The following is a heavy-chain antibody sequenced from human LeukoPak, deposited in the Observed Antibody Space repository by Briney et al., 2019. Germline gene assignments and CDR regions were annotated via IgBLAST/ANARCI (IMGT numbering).Heavy chain of an antibody. Sequence: PGGSLRLSCAASGFTFSYYYMSWIRQAPGKGLEWVSYISSSGSTIYYADSVKGRFTISRDNAKNSLYLQMNSLRAEDTAVYYCARADPAGYCSSTSCYSFDYWGQGTLVTVSS. CDR2: ISSSGSTI. CDR1: GFTFSYYY. J-gene: IGHJ4*02. CDR3: ARADPAGYCSSTSCYSFDY. V-gene: IGHV3-11*01. D-gene: IGHD2-2*02.